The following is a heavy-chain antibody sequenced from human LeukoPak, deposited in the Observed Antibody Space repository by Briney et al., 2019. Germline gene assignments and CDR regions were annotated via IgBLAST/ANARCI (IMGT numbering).Heavy chain of an antibody. V-gene: IGHV4-34*01. Sequence: SETLSLTCAVYGGSFTCYYCSWIRQPPGKRLEWIGEINHSGSTNYNPSLKSRVTISVDTSRNQFSLKLSSVTAADTAVYYCAIVAPIARPGWFDRWGQGILVTVSS. CDR1: GGSFTCYY. CDR3: AIVAPIARPGWFDR. J-gene: IGHJ5*02. D-gene: IGHD6-6*01. CDR2: INHSGST.